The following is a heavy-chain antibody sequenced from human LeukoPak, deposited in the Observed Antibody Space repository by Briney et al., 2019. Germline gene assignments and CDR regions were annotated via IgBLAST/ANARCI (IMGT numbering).Heavy chain of an antibody. V-gene: IGHV4-39*01. CDR3: ARPSAQTRGYSYGPFDY. CDR1: GGSFSGYY. J-gene: IGHJ4*02. CDR2: IYYSGST. D-gene: IGHD5-18*01. Sequence: SETLSLTCAVYGGSFSGYYWGWIRQPPGKGLEWIGSIYYSGSTYYNPSLKSRVTISVDTSKNQFSLKLSSVTAADTAVYYCARPSAQTRGYSYGPFDYWGQGTLVTVSS.